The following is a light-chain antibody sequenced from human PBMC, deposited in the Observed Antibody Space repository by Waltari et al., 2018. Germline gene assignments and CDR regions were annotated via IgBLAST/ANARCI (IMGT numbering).Light chain of an antibody. CDR2: DAS. CDR3: QQYNRWPPIT. Sequence: EIVMTPSPATLSVSPGEPAPLPCRARQSVSSNVAWYQKKPGQAPRLLIYDASTRATSIPAKFRGSGSGTEFTLTISSLQSEDFAVYYCQQYNRWPPITFGHGTRLEIK. J-gene: IGKJ5*01. V-gene: IGKV3-15*01. CDR1: QSVSSN.